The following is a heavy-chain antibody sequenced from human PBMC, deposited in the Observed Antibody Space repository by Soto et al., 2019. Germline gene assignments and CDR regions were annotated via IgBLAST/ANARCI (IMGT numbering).Heavy chain of an antibody. D-gene: IGHD3-10*01. Sequence: QVQLVESGGGVVQPGRSLRLSCAASEFTFSNYGMHWVRQAPGKGLEWVAVILNDGSNRYHADSVKDRFTISRDNSKNTLYLQMNSLRAEDTAVYYCASDDEYSGNGMDVWGQGSMVTVS. CDR3: ASDDEYSGNGMDV. CDR1: EFTFSNYG. J-gene: IGHJ6*02. V-gene: IGHV3-33*01. CDR2: ILNDGSNR.